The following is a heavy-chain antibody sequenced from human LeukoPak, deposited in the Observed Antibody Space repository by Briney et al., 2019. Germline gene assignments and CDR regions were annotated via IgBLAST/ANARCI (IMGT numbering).Heavy chain of an antibody. Sequence: PGGSLRLSCAASGFTVSYNCMSWVRQAPGKGLEWVSVISSGGSTNYADSVKGRFTISRDNSKNTLFLQMNSLRAEDTAVYYCAKNYGDYWGQGTLVTVSS. V-gene: IGHV3-66*01. J-gene: IGHJ4*02. CDR3: AKNYGDY. D-gene: IGHD1-7*01. CDR1: GFTVSYNC. CDR2: ISSGGST.